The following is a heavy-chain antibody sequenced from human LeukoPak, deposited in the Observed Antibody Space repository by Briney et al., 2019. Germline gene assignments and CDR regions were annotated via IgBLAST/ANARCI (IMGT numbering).Heavy chain of an antibody. J-gene: IGHJ4*02. D-gene: IGHD3-10*01. CDR2: IKQDGSEK. Sequence: GGSLRLSCVASGFTFSSRDWMTWVRQAPGKGLEWVANIKQDGSEKNYVDSVKGRFTISRDNAKNSLYLQMNSLRAEDTAVYYCARDLWFGELSGIWGQGTLVTVSS. V-gene: IGHV3-7*01. CDR3: ARDLWFGELSGI. CDR1: GFTFSSRDW.